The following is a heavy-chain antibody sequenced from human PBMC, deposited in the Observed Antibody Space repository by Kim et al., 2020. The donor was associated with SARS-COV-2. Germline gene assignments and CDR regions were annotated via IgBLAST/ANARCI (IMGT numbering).Heavy chain of an antibody. D-gene: IGHD3-10*01. V-gene: IGHV5-10-1*01. CDR2: IDPSDSYT. CDR1: GYSFTNYW. CDR3: AKLAYFGTGSAPEY. J-gene: IGHJ4*02. Sequence: GESLKISCKASGYSFTNYWISWVRQMPGKGLEWVGRIDPSDSYTNYRPSFRGHVTMSADKSISTAYLQWSSLEASDTAMYYCAKLAYFGTGSAPEYWGQGTLVTVSS.